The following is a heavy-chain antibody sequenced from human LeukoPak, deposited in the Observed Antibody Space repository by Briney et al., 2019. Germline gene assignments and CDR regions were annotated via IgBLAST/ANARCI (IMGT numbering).Heavy chain of an antibody. CDR2: MNPNSANT. D-gene: IGHD6-19*01. Sequence: ASVKVSCKTSGYTFTSYDFNWVRQATGQGLEWMGWMNPNSANTGYAQKFQGRVTMTRNTSISTAYMELSSLRSEDTAVYYCARGYSSGWFDYYYYMDVWGKGTTVTVSS. J-gene: IGHJ6*03. CDR3: ARGYSSGWFDYYYYMDV. V-gene: IGHV1-8*01. CDR1: GYTFTSYD.